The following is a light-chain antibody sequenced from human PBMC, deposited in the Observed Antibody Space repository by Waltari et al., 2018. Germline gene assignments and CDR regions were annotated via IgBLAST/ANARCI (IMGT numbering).Light chain of an antibody. CDR1: QSVRRSY. CDR2: DAS. J-gene: IGKJ1*01. CDR3: QQHDNSLWT. Sequence: DIVLTQSPGTLSLSPGDSATLSCRASQSVRRSYLAWYQQKPGQAPRLLLFDASTRASGIPDRFSGSGSGTDFTLTITRLEPEDFAVYFCQQHDNSLWTFGQGTKVEVK. V-gene: IGKV3-20*01.